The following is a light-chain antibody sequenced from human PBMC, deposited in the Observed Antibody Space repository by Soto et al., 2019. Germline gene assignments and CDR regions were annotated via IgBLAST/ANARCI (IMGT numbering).Light chain of an antibody. Sequence: QSVLTHSASVSGSPGHSITISCTGTSSDVGGYNYVSWYQQHPGKAPKLMIYEVSNRPSGVSNRFSGSKSGNTASLTISGLQAEEEADYYCSSYTSSSHYVFGTGTKVTAL. J-gene: IGLJ1*01. CDR2: EVS. CDR3: SSYTSSSHYV. CDR1: SSDVGGYNY. V-gene: IGLV2-14*01.